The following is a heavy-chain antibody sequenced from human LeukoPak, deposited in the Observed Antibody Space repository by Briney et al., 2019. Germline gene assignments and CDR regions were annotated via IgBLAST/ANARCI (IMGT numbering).Heavy chain of an antibody. J-gene: IGHJ4*02. CDR2: ISGSGGST. CDR3: AKGVRRSSDYSSPVDY. D-gene: IGHD3-22*01. Sequence: GGSLRLSCEASGFTFSAYAMTWVRQAPGKGLEWVSAISGSGGSTYYADSVKGRFTISRDNSRNTLYLQMNSLRAEDTAVCYCAKGVRRSSDYSSPVDYWGQGTLVTVSS. CDR1: GFTFSAYA. V-gene: IGHV3-23*01.